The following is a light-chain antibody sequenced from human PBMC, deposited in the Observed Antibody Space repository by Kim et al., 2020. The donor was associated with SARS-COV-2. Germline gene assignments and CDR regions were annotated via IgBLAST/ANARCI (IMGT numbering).Light chain of an antibody. CDR3: GTWDGSLSGSV. V-gene: IGLV1-51*01. J-gene: IGLJ2*01. Sequence: QSVLTQPPSASAAPGQKVTISCSGSSSNIGNNSVSWYQQLPGTAPKLLIYNNNQRPSGIPDRFSGSKSGTSASLGITGLQPGDEADYYCGTWDGSLSGSVFGGGTQLTVL. CDR1: SSNIGNNS. CDR2: NNN.